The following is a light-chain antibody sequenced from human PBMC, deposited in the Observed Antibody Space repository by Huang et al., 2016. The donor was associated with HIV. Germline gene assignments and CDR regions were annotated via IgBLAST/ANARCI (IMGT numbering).Light chain of an antibody. CDR1: QIISSW. V-gene: IGKV1-5*03. CDR3: QQYNSYWT. J-gene: IGKJ1*01. CDR2: KAS. Sequence: DIQMTQSPSTLSASVGDRVTITCRASQIISSWLAWYQQKPGKAPKLLIYKASSLERGVPSRCSGSGSGTEFTLTISSLRPDDFATYYCQQYNSYWTFGQGTKVEIK.